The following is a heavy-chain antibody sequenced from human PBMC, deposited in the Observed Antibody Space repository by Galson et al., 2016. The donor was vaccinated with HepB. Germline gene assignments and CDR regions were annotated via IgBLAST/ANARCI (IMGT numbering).Heavy chain of an antibody. CDR3: VRDGSGGWHFDN. CDR1: GFSLSSYW. D-gene: IGHD6-19*01. J-gene: IGHJ4*02. CDR2: VKYDGSEK. V-gene: IGHV3-7*01. Sequence: SLRLSCAASGFSLSSYWMSWVRQAPGKGLEWVANVKYDGSEKYYVDSVKGRFTISRDNAKNSMSLQTNSLSAEDTAVYYCVRDGSGGWHFDNWGQGTLITVSS.